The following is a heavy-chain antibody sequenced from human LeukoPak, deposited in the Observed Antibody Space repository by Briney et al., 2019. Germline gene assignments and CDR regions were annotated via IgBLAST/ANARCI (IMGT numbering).Heavy chain of an antibody. CDR2: INHSGST. V-gene: IGHV4-34*01. Sequence: SETLSLTCAVHGGSFSGYYWSWIRQPPGKGLEWIGEINHSGSTNYNPSLKSRVTISVDTSKNQFSLKLSSVTAADTAVYYCARQPDGYYYGSGSYYNLYYFDYWGQGTLVTVSS. D-gene: IGHD3-10*01. CDR3: ARQPDGYYYGSGSYYNLYYFDY. CDR1: GGSFSGYY. J-gene: IGHJ4*02.